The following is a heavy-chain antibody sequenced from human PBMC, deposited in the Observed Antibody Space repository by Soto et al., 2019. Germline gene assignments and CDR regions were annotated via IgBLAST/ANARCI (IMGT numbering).Heavy chain of an antibody. CDR2: IWYDGSNK. Sequence: QVQLVESGGGVVQPGRSLRLSCAASGFTFSSYGMHWVRQAPGKGLEWVAVIWYDGSNKYYADSVKGRFTISRDNSKNKLYLQMNSLRAEDTAVYYCARDMYDDILTAHYMDVWGKGTTVTVSS. CDR3: ARDMYDDILTAHYMDV. V-gene: IGHV3-33*01. CDR1: GFTFSSYG. J-gene: IGHJ6*03. D-gene: IGHD3-9*01.